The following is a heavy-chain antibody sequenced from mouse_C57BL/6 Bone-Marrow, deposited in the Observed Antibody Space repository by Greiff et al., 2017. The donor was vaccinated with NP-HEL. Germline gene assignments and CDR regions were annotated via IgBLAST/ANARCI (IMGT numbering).Heavy chain of an antibody. V-gene: IGHV5-6*01. D-gene: IGHD5-1*01. J-gene: IGHJ3*01. CDR1: GFTFSSYG. CDR2: ISPGGSYT. CDR3: ARTYVQAWFAY. Sequence: EVQVLQSGADLVKPGASLKLSCAASGFTFSSYGMSWVRQTPDQRLEWVATISPGGSYTYYPDSLKGRFTISRDKAKNTPYLQMSSLKSEDTAVYYCARTYVQAWFAYWGQGTLVTVSA.